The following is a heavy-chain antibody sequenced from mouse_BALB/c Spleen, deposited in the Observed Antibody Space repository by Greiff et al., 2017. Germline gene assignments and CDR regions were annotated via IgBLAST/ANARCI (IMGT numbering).Heavy chain of an antibody. D-gene: IGHD2-4*01. J-gene: IGHJ4*01. Sequence: EVQGVESGGGLVKPGGSLKLSCAASGFTFSSYAMSWVRQTPEKRLEWVASISSGGSTYYPDSVKGRFTISRDNARNILYLQMSSLRSEDTAMYYCARDDYDVGYYAMDYWGQGTSVTVSS. CDR1: GFTFSSYA. V-gene: IGHV5-6-5*01. CDR2: ISSGGST. CDR3: ARDDYDVGYYAMDY.